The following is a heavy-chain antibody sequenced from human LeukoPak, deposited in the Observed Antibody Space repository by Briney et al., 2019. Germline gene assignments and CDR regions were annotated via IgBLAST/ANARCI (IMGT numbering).Heavy chain of an antibody. Sequence: SETLSLTCTVSGGSISSSSYYWGWIRQPPGKGLEWIVCIYYSGSTYYNPSLRSRVTISVATSKNQFSLKLSSVTAADTAVYYCARRAIVVVPAAAFDYWGQGTLVTVSS. CDR3: ARRAIVVVPAAAFDY. D-gene: IGHD2-2*01. J-gene: IGHJ4*02. CDR2: IYYSGST. CDR1: GGSISSSSYY. V-gene: IGHV4-39*01.